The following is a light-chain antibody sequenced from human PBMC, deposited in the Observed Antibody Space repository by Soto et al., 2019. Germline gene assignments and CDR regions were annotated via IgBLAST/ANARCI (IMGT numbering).Light chain of an antibody. V-gene: IGLV2-14*03. Sequence: QSALTQPASVSGSPGQSITISCTGTISDVGGYDYVSWYQQHPGKAPKLMIYDVSNRPSGGSNRFSGSKSGNTASLTISGLQAEDEADFYCSSYTTSSTYVFGTGTKLTVL. J-gene: IGLJ1*01. CDR1: ISDVGGYDY. CDR3: SSYTTSSTYV. CDR2: DVS.